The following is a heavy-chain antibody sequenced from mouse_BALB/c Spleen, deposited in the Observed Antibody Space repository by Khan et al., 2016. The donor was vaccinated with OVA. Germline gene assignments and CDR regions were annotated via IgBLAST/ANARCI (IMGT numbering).Heavy chain of an antibody. CDR2: ISSGGDYT. CDR3: AEHLTGSFAY. Sequence: EVELLESGGDLVKPGGSLKLSCAAAGFTFSSYSMSWVRQTPDKGLEWVAAISSGGDYTYHPDSVKGRVTISRDNAKNTLCLQMRDLKSEDMSRYCCAEHLTGSFAYLGQGTLVTVSA. V-gene: IGHV5-6*01. J-gene: IGHJ3*01. D-gene: IGHD4-1*01. CDR1: GFTFSSYS.